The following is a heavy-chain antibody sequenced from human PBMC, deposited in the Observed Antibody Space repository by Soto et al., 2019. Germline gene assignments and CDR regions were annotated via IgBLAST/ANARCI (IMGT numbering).Heavy chain of an antibody. V-gene: IGHV3-23*01. CDR2: ISGSENRT. D-gene: IGHD3-10*01. CDR1: GFSLRDHA. Sequence: LQSGGXXVQPGESLRLSCAASGFSLRDHALSWVRQAPGGGLEWVSGISGSENRTNYADFVRGRFIISKDRAKNTLYLDMSGLRVDDTAVYFCGRTYTGGWGQGTLVTVSS. J-gene: IGHJ4*02. CDR3: GRTYTGG.